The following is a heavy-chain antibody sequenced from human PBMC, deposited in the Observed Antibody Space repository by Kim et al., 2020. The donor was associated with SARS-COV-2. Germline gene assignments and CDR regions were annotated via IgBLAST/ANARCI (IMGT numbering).Heavy chain of an antibody. CDR2: IYYSGST. CDR3: ARPVHSGSYSTDY. J-gene: IGHJ4*02. Sequence: SETLSLTCTVSGGSISSSSYYWGWIRQPPGKGLEWIGSIYYSGSTYYNPSLKSRVTISVDTSKNQFALKLSSVTAADTAVYYCARPVHSGSYSTDYWGQGTLVTVSS. V-gene: IGHV4-39*01. CDR1: GGSISSSSYY. D-gene: IGHD3-10*01.